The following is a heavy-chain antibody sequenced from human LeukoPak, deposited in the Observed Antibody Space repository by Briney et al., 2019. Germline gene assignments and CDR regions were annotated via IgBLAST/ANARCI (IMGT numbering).Heavy chain of an antibody. J-gene: IGHJ4*02. Sequence: SSETLSLTCTVSGGSISSYYWSWIRQPPGKGLEWIGYIYYSGSTNYKPSLKSRVTISVDTSKNQFSLKLSSVTAADTAVYYCARENTMVRGVFDYWGQGTLVTVSS. V-gene: IGHV4-59*12. D-gene: IGHD3-10*01. CDR2: IYYSGST. CDR3: ARENTMVRGVFDY. CDR1: GGSISSYY.